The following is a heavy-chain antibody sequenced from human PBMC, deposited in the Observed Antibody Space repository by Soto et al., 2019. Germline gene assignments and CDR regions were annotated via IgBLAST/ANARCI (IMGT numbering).Heavy chain of an antibody. CDR1: GYTFTRYT. CDR2: INPDNGNT. CDR3: AREFCSGGNCYTYYFDP. J-gene: IGHJ5*02. Sequence: ASVKVSCKASGYTFTRYTMNWVRQAPGQRLEWMGWINPDNGNTKSSQKFQGRVIITRDTSASTAYMDLSSLRSEDTAVYYCAREFCSGGNCYTYYFDPWGQGIPVTVSS. D-gene: IGHD2-15*01. V-gene: IGHV1-3*01.